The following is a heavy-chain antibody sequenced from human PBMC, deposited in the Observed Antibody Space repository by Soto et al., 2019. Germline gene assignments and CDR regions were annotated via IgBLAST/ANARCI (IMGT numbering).Heavy chain of an antibody. D-gene: IGHD3-3*01. CDR2: ISGSGGST. V-gene: IGHV3-23*01. CDR1: GFTFSSYA. J-gene: IGHJ5*02. Sequence: GSLRLSCAASGFTFSSYAMSWVRQAPGKGLEWVSAISGSGGSTYYADSVKGRFTISRDNSKNTLYLQMNSLRAEDTAVYYCAKDLGGVVITFLNWFDPWGQGTLVTVSS. CDR3: AKDLGGVVITFLNWFDP.